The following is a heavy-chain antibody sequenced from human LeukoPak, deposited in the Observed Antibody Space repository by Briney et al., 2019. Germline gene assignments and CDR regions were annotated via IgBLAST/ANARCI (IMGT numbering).Heavy chain of an antibody. V-gene: IGHV3-30*04. CDR2: ISYDGSNK. J-gene: IGHJ4*02. CDR1: GFTFSSYA. Sequence: GSLRLSCAASGFTFSSYAMHWVRQAPGKGLEWVAVISYDGSNKYYADSVKGRFTISRDNSKNTLYLQMNSLRAEDTAVYYCARDKEGDEKIVVGLYYFDYWGQGTLVTVSS. D-gene: IGHD3-22*01. CDR3: ARDKEGDEKIVVGLYYFDY.